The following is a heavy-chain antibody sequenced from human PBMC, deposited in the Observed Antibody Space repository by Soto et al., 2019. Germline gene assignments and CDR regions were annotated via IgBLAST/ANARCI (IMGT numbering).Heavy chain of an antibody. J-gene: IGHJ5*02. Sequence: SETLSLTCAVSGGSISSSNWWSWVRQPPGKGLEWIGEIYHSGSTNYNPSLKSRVTISVDKSKNQFSLKLSSVTAADTAVYYCARGGDYYGSGSYYPFNWFDPWGQGTLVTVSS. V-gene: IGHV4-4*02. CDR1: GGSISSSNW. D-gene: IGHD3-10*01. CDR2: IYHSGST. CDR3: ARGGDYYGSGSYYPFNWFDP.